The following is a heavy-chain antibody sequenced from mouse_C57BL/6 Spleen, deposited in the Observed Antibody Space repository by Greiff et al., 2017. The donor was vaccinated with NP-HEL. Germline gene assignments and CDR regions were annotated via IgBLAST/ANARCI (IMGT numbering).Heavy chain of an antibody. CDR3: TRRCCYGSSYDYFDY. CDR1: GYTFTDYE. CDR2: IDPETGGT. V-gene: IGHV1-15*01. Sequence: QVQLQQSGAELVRPGASVTLSCKASGYTFTDYEMHWVKQTPVHGLEWIGAIDPETGGTAYNQKFKGKAILTADKSSSTAYMELRSLTSEDSAVYYCTRRCCYGSSYDYFDYWGQGTTLTVSS. D-gene: IGHD1-1*01. J-gene: IGHJ2*01.